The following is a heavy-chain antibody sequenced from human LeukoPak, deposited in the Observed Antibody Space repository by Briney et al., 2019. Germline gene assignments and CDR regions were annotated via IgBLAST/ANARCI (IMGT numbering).Heavy chain of an antibody. CDR1: GPTFDDYA. CDR3: AKDRGYSGYDLSYAFDI. V-gene: IGHV3-9*01. Sequence: GRSLRLSCAASGPTFDDYAIPWVRQAPGKGLESAFRISLNPGSIGYADSVKGRFTISRDNAKNSLYLQMNSLRAEDTALYYCAKDRGYSGYDLSYAFDIWGRGTMVGVSS. CDR2: ISLNPGSI. J-gene: IGHJ3*02. D-gene: IGHD5-12*01.